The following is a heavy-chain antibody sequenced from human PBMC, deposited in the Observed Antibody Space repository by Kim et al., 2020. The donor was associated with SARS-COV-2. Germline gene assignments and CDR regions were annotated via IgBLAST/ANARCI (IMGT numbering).Heavy chain of an antibody. D-gene: IGHD6-19*01. J-gene: IGHJ4*02. CDR3: ARGVRRDSSGPLFMDY. V-gene: IGHV6-1*01. Sequence: SVKSRITINPDTSKNQFSLQLNSVTPEDTAVYYCARGVRRDSSGPLFMDYWGQGTLVTVSS.